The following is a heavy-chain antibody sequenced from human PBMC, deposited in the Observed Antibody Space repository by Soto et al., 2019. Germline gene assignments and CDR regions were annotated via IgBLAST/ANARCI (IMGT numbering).Heavy chain of an antibody. Sequence: QVQLQESGPGLVTPSETLSLTCIVSGGSINTYFWSWIRQPPGKGLAWIGYIYYSGTTNYNPSLESRVTMSVDTSENQFSLKLSSVTAADTAMYYCARHSSGHYCSGGSCLFDSWGQGSLVTVSS. V-gene: IGHV4-59*08. J-gene: IGHJ4*02. D-gene: IGHD2-15*01. CDR2: IYYSGTT. CDR1: GGSINTYF. CDR3: ARHSSGHYCSGGSCLFDS.